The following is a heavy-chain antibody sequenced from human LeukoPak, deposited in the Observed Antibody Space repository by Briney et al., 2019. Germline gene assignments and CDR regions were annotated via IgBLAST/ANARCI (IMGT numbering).Heavy chain of an antibody. CDR3: ARDCSGGSCYPGFDY. Sequence: TSETLSLTCTVSGGSISSYYWSWTRQPAGKGLEWIGRIYTSGSTNYNPSLKSRVTMSVDTSKNQSSLKLSSVTAADTAVYYCARDCSGGSCYPGFDYWGQGTLVTVSS. CDR2: IYTSGST. J-gene: IGHJ4*02. CDR1: GGSISSYY. V-gene: IGHV4-4*07. D-gene: IGHD2-15*01.